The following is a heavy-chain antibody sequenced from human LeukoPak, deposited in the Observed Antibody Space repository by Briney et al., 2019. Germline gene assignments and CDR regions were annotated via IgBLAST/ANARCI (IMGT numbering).Heavy chain of an antibody. Sequence: PSETLSLTCAVSGGSISSGGYSWSWIRQPPGKGLEWIGYIYYSGSTEYNPSLESRVTISVDTSKNQFSLKLTSVTAADTAVYYCARGYGYNSEYWGQGTLVTVSP. V-gene: IGHV4-61*08. D-gene: IGHD5-24*01. CDR1: GGSISSGGYS. CDR3: ARGYGYNSEY. CDR2: IYYSGST. J-gene: IGHJ4*02.